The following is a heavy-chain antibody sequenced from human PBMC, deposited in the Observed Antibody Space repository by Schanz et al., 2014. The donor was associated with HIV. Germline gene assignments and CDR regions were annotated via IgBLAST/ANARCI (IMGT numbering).Heavy chain of an antibody. CDR3: ARDRMVYAQAPLYYFDY. V-gene: IGHV3-74*01. CDR2: INSNEGTT. J-gene: IGHJ4*02. Sequence: VLLVESGGGVVQPGRSLRLSCAASGFTFSSHWMHWVRQAPGKGLVWVSRINSNEGTTDYADSVKGRFTISRDNAKNTLYLQMNSLRAEDTAVYYCARDRMVYAQAPLYYFDYWGQGTLVTVSS. CDR1: GFTFSSHW. D-gene: IGHD2-8*01.